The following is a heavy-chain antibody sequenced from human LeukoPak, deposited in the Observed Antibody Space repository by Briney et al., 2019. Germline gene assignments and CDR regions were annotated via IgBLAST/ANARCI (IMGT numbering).Heavy chain of an antibody. D-gene: IGHD6-13*01. V-gene: IGHV4-59*01. CDR2: IYYSGST. Sequence: SETLSLTCTVSGGSIRGYFWTWIRQPPGKGLEWIGYIYYSGSTNYSPSLKSRVTIAVDTSKNQFSLRLSSVTAADTAVYYCAMAYSISWYYFDYWDQGTLVTVSS. J-gene: IGHJ4*02. CDR3: AMAYSISWYYFDY. CDR1: GGSIRGYF.